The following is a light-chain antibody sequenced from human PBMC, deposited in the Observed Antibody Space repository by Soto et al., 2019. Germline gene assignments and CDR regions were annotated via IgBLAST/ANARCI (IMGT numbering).Light chain of an antibody. V-gene: IGKV1-39*01. Sequence: DIQMTQSTSSLSSSVGGIVTITCRASQSISSYLNWYQQKPGKAPKLLIYAASSLQSGVPSRFSGSGSGTDFTLTISSLQPEDFATYYCQQSYSTPWTFGQGTKVDIK. CDR3: QQSYSTPWT. CDR1: QSISSY. J-gene: IGKJ1*01. CDR2: AAS.